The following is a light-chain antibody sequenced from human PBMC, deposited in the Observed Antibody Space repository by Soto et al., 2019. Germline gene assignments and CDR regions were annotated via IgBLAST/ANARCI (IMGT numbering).Light chain of an antibody. Sequence: EIQMNQSPSTLSASVGDRVSITCRASQSISSWLAWYQQKPGKAPNLLIYDASSLESGVPSRFSGSGSGTEFTLTISSLQPDDFATYYCQHYNSYSEAFGQGTKVDI. V-gene: IGKV1-5*01. J-gene: IGKJ1*01. CDR3: QHYNSYSEA. CDR1: QSISSW. CDR2: DAS.